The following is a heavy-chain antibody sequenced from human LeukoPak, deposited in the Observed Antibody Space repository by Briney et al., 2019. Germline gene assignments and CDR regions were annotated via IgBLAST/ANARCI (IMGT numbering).Heavy chain of an antibody. Sequence: SGPTLVNPTQTLTLTCTFSGFSLSTSGVGVGWIRQPPGKALEWLALIYWDDDKRYGPSLKSRLTITKDTSKNQVVLTMTNMDPVDTATYYCAHSGITMVRGSYYYYGMDVWGQGTTVTVSS. CDR1: GFSLSTSGVG. J-gene: IGHJ6*02. V-gene: IGHV2-5*05. D-gene: IGHD3-10*01. CDR2: IYWDDDK. CDR3: AHSGITMVRGSYYYYGMDV.